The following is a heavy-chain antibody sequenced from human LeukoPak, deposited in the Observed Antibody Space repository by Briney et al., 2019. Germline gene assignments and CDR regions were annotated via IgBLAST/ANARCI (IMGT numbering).Heavy chain of an antibody. J-gene: IGHJ5*02. V-gene: IGHV1-2*06. Sequence: SAKVSCKASGYTFTGYYMHWVRQAPGQGLEWMGRINPNSGGTNYAQKFQGRVTMTRDTSISTAYMELSRLRSDDTAVYYCARAVNYDFWSGSGNWFDPWGQGTLVTVSS. CDR3: ARAVNYDFWSGSGNWFDP. CDR1: GYTFTGYY. D-gene: IGHD3-3*01. CDR2: INPNSGGT.